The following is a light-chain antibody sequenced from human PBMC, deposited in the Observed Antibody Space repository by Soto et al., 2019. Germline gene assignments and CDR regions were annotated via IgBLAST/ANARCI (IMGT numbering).Light chain of an antibody. CDR3: QQYGGSPYT. V-gene: IGKV3-20*01. Sequence: DIVLTQSPGTLSLSPGERATLTCRASQSVTNSYVAWYQQKPGQAPRLLLYGASSRVTGIPDRFSGSGSGTDFTLSISRLEPEDFAVYYCQQYGGSPYTFGQGTKLEIK. CDR1: QSVTNSY. CDR2: GAS. J-gene: IGKJ2*01.